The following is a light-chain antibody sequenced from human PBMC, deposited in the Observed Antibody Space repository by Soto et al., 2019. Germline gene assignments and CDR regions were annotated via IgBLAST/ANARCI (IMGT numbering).Light chain of an antibody. V-gene: IGLV1-40*01. CDR3: QSYDSSLSGV. Sequence: QSVLTQPPSVSGAPGQRVTISCTWSSSNIGAGYDVHWYLQLPGTAPKLLIYGNSNRPSGVPDRFSGSKSGTSASLAITGLQAEDEADYYCQSYDSSLSGVFGGGTKLTVL. CDR2: GNS. CDR1: SSNIGAGYD. J-gene: IGLJ2*01.